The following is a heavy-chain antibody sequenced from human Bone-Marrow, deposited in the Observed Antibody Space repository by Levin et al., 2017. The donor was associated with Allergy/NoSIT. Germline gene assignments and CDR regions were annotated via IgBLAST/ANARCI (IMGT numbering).Heavy chain of an antibody. CDR1: GFTFSGSA. CDR3: SRGYCSGGSCYPRFDP. CDR2: IRSKASNYAP. D-gene: IGHD2-15*01. J-gene: IGHJ5*02. V-gene: IGHV3-73*01. Sequence: GESLKISCAASGFTFSGSAMHWVRQASGKGLEWVGRIRSKASNYAPAYAASVKGRFTISRDDSKNTAYLQMNSLETEDTAVYYCSRGYCSGGSCYPRFDPWGQGTLVTVSS.